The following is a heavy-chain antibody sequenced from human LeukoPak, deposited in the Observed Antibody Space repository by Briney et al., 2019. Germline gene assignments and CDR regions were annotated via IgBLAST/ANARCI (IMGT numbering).Heavy chain of an antibody. CDR1: GFTFSSYW. D-gene: IGHD3-22*01. CDR3: ARRGLPCSGYYQNWFDP. CDR2: IKQDGSEK. V-gene: IGHV3-7*01. Sequence: GGSLRLSCAASGFTFSSYWMSWVRQAPGKGLEWVANIKQDGSEKYYVDSVKGRFTISRDNAKNSLYLQMNSLRAEDTAVYYCARRGLPCSGYYQNWFDPWGQGTLVTVSS. J-gene: IGHJ5*02.